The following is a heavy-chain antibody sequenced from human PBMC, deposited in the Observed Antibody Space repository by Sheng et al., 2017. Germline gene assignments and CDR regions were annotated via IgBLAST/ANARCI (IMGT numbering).Heavy chain of an antibody. Sequence: QVQLVESGGGVVQPGRSLRLSCAASGLTFSGREFHWVRQAPGEGLEWVAVIAGDGSISLYADSVKGRFTISRDNSKSTVYLQMNGLRPDDTAVYYCARDFLPGPPDYFDYWGQGVLVTVSS. CDR1: GLTFSGRE. CDR3: ARDFLPGPPDYFDY. V-gene: IGHV3-30*04. CDR2: IAGDGSIS. J-gene: IGHJ4*02.